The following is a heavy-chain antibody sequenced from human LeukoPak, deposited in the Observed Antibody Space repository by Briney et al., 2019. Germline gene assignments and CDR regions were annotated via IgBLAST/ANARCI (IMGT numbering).Heavy chain of an antibody. Sequence: GRSLRLSCAASGFSFSNYFMHWVRQAPGKGLEWVAFISYDGSNKDYADSVKGRFTISRDNSKNTLYLQINSLRAEDTAVYYCARRGHGYGSPFDYWGQGTLVTVSS. CDR1: GFSFSNYF. V-gene: IGHV3-30-3*01. D-gene: IGHD5-18*01. J-gene: IGHJ4*02. CDR2: ISYDGSNK. CDR3: ARRGHGYGSPFDY.